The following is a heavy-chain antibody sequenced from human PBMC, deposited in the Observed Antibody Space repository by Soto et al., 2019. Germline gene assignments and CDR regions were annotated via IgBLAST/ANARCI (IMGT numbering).Heavy chain of an antibody. V-gene: IGHV1-18*01. D-gene: IGHD3-22*01. CDR1: GYTFTSYG. CDR3: ARDHGPYYYDSSGYYHLDDY. Sequence: ASVKVSCKASGYTFTSYGISWVRQAPGQGLEWMGWISAYNGNTNYAQKLQGRVTMTTDTSTSTAYMELRSLRSDDTAVYYCARDHGPYYYDSSGYYHLDDYWGQGTLVTVSS. CDR2: ISAYNGNT. J-gene: IGHJ4*02.